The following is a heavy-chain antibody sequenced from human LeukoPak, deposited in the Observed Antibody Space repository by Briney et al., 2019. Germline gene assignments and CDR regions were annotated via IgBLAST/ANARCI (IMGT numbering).Heavy chain of an antibody. J-gene: IGHJ3*02. Sequence: ASVKVSCKASGYTFSTYDINWVRQATGQGLEWMGWISAYNGNTNYAQKLQGRVTMTTDTSTSTAYMELRSLRSDDTAVYYCARRGGVGAFDIWGQGTMVTVSS. CDR1: GYTFSTYD. V-gene: IGHV1-18*01. CDR2: ISAYNGNT. CDR3: ARRGGVGAFDI. D-gene: IGHD3-10*01.